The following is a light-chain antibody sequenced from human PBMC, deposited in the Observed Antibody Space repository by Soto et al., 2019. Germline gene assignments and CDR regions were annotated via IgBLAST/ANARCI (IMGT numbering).Light chain of an antibody. CDR3: QQRSNWPKT. CDR1: QSVTKS. V-gene: IGKV3D-20*02. CDR2: GAS. Sequence: EIVLTQSPGTLSLSPVERATLSCRASQSVTKSLAWYQQKPGQAPRLLIYGASSRATGIPDRFSGSGSGTEFTLTISSLRFEDVAVYYCQQRSNWPKTCGQGTKGDIK. J-gene: IGKJ1*01.